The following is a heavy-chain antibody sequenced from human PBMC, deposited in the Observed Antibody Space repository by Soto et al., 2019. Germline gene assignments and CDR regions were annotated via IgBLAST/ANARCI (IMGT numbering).Heavy chain of an antibody. J-gene: IGHJ6*02. CDR3: ARDMHPAMDIVVVPAAISDYYYGMDV. Sequence: VQLVESGGGVVQPGRSLRLSCAASGFTFSSYGMHWVRQAPGKGLEWVAVIWYDGSNKYYADSVKGRFTISRDNSKNTLYLQMNSLRAEDTAVYYCARDMHPAMDIVVVPAAISDYYYGMDVWGQGTTVTVSS. V-gene: IGHV3-33*01. CDR2: IWYDGSNK. D-gene: IGHD2-2*03. CDR1: GFTFSSYG.